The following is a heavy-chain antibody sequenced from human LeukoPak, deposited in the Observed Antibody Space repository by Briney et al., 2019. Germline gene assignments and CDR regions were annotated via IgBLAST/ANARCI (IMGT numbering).Heavy chain of an antibody. D-gene: IGHD4-23*01. CDR1: GFTFSSYA. V-gene: IGHV3-30*04. CDR3: ARGVETTRGDY. Sequence: GGSLRLSCAASGFTFSSYAMHRVRQAPGKGLEWVAVISYDGSNKYYADSVKGRFTISRDNSKNTLYLQMNSLRAEDTAVYYCARGVETTRGDYWGQGTLVTVSS. J-gene: IGHJ4*02. CDR2: ISYDGSNK.